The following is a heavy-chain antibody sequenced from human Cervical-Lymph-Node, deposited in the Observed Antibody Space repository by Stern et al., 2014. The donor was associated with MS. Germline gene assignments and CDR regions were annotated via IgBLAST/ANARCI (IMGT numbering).Heavy chain of an antibody. D-gene: IGHD3-16*01. J-gene: IGHJ4*02. CDR2: IIPIFVTA. CDR1: GGTFSSYA. Sequence: QVQLVQSGAEVKKPGSSVKVSCKASGGTFSSYAINWVRQAPGQGPEWMGGIIPIFVTANYAQKFQGRVTIAADESTSTAYMELSSLRSEDTAVYYCARDSRHYDASYYFDSWGQGTLVTVSS. CDR3: ARDSRHYDASYYFDS. V-gene: IGHV1-69*01.